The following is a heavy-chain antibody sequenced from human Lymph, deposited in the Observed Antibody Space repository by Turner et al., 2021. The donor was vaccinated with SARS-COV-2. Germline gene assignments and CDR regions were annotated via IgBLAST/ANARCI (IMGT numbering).Heavy chain of an antibody. CDR3: AREGQVGVTTGVDY. V-gene: IGHV3-33*01. CDR1: GFTFSNYG. J-gene: IGHJ4*02. CDR2: IWYDGSNK. Sequence: QVQLVESGGGVVQPGRSLRLSCAASGFTFSNYGMHWVRQAPGKGLEWVAVIWYDGSNKYYADSVKGQFTISRDNSKNTLYLQMNSLRAEDTAVYYCAREGQVGVTTGVDYWGQGTLVTVSS. D-gene: IGHD1-26*01.